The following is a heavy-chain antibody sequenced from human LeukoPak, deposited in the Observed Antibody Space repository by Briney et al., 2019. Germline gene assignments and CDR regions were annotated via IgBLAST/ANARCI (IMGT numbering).Heavy chain of an antibody. D-gene: IGHD2-2*01. CDR1: GFTFSDYY. Sequence: GGSLRLSCAASGFTFSDYYMSWIRQAPGKGLEWVAYISSSGSTIYYADSVKGRFTISRDNAKNSLYLQMNSLRAEDTAVYYCARVRLLSYYFDYWGQGTLVTVSS. V-gene: IGHV3-11*04. CDR2: ISSSGSTI. CDR3: ARVRLLSYYFDY. J-gene: IGHJ4*02.